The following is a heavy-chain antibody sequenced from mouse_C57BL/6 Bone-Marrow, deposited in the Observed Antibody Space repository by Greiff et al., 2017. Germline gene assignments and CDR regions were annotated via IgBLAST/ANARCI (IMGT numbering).Heavy chain of an antibody. CDR3: ARNRAGLRWLLPDY. J-gene: IGHJ2*01. V-gene: IGHV2-2*01. Sequence: QVHVKQSGPGLVQPSQSLSITCTVSGFSLTSYGVHWVRQSPGKGLEWLGVIWSGGSTDYNAAFISILSISKDNSKSQVFFKMNSLQADDTAIYYCARNRAGLRWLLPDYWGQGTTLTVSS. D-gene: IGHD2-3*01. CDR1: GFSLTSYG. CDR2: IWSGGST.